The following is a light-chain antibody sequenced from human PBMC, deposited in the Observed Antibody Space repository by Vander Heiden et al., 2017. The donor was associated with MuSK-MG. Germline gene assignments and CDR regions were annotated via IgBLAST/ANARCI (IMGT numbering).Light chain of an antibody. J-gene: IGKJ2*01. Sequence: EIVMTQSPATLSVSPGERATLSCRASQSIRSDLAWYQQKPGQAPRLLIYAASTRATGIPARFSGSGSGTEFTLTISSLQSEDFAFYYCQQYNNWRYTFGQGTKLEIK. CDR3: QQYNNWRYT. V-gene: IGKV3-15*01. CDR2: AAS. CDR1: QSIRSD.